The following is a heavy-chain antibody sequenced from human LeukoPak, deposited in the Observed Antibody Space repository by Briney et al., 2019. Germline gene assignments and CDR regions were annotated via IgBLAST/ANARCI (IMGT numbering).Heavy chain of an antibody. Sequence: GASVKVSCKASGYTFTNYGISWVRQAPGQGLEWMGWISAYNGNTNYAQKLQGRVTMTTDTSTSTAYMELSRLRSDDTAVYYCARRIVRGVRGNWFDPWGQGTLVTVSS. CDR3: ARRIVRGVRGNWFDP. J-gene: IGHJ5*02. CDR1: GYTFTNYG. V-gene: IGHV1-18*01. D-gene: IGHD3-10*01. CDR2: ISAYNGNT.